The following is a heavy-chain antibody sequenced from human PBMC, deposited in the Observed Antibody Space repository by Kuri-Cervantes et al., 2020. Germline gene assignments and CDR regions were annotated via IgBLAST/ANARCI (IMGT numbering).Heavy chain of an antibody. Sequence: ASVKVSCKVSGYTLTELSMHWVRQAPGKGLEWMGGFDPEDGETIYAQKFQGRVTMTTDTSTSTAYMELRSLRSDDTAVYYCALDGPAGIAVAGTLRQFDYWGQGTLVTVSS. D-gene: IGHD6-19*01. V-gene: IGHV1-24*01. CDR2: FDPEDGET. CDR1: GYTLTELS. J-gene: IGHJ4*02. CDR3: ALDGPAGIAVAGTLRQFDY.